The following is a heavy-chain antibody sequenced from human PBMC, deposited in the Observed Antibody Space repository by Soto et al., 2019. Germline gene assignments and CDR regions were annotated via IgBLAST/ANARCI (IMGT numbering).Heavy chain of an antibody. J-gene: IGHJ3*01. CDR1: GYTFTGYY. CDR3: ARAQPNIVNWQDAFDL. V-gene: IGHV1-2*02. Sequence: ASVKVSCKASGYTFTGYYMHWVRQAPGQGLEWMGWINPNSGGTNYAQKVQDRVTLTRDTSTSTVYMELSSLRPEDTAVYFCARAQPNIVNWQDAFDLWGQGTMVTVSS. D-gene: IGHD1-1*01. CDR2: INPNSGGT.